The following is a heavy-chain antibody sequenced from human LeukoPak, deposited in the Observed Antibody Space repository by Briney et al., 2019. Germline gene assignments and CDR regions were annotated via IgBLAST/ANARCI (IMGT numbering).Heavy chain of an antibody. D-gene: IGHD2-2*01. CDR2: IYYSGST. J-gene: IGHJ3*02. CDR1: GGSISSSSYY. Sequence: PSETLSLTCTVSGGSISSSSYYWGWFRQPPGTGLEWLGSIYYSGSTYYNPSLRSRVTISVDTSKNQFSLKLSSVTAADTAVYYCARRVVPAAMRVGAFDIWGQGTMVTVSS. V-gene: IGHV4-39*01. CDR3: ARRVVPAAMRVGAFDI.